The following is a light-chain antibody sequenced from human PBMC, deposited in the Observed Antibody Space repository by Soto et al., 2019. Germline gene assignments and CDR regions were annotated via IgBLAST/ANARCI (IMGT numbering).Light chain of an antibody. CDR1: TSNIGSTY. J-gene: IGLJ2*01. CDR2: DND. CDR3: GTWDSSLSGVV. V-gene: IGLV1-51*01. Sequence: QSVLTQPPSASGTPGQTVRISCSGGTSNIGSTYAFWYQQLPGTAPKLLILDNDKRPSGIPDRFSGSKSGTSATLGITGLQTGDEADYYCGTWDSSLSGVVFGGGTKLTVL.